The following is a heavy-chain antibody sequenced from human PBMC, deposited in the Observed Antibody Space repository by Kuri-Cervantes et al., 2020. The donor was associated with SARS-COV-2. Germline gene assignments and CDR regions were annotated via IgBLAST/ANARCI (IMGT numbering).Heavy chain of an antibody. CDR3: ARALTAGAFDI. CDR1: GFAFSSYA. CDR2: INSDGSST. Sequence: CAASGFAFSSYAMSWVRQAPGKGLVWVSRINSDGSSTSYADSVKGRFTISRDNAKNTLYLQMNSLRAEDTAVYYCARALTAGAFDIWGQGTMVTVSS. D-gene: IGHD1-14*01. V-gene: IGHV3-74*01. J-gene: IGHJ3*02.